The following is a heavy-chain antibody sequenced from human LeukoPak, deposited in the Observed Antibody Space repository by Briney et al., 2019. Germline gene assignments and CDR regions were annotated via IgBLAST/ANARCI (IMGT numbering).Heavy chain of an antibody. CDR2: ISSSSSYI. J-gene: IGHJ4*02. V-gene: IGHV3-21*04. CDR1: GFTFSSYS. Sequence: PGGSLRLSCAASGFTFSSYSMNWVRQAPGKGLEWVSSISSSSSYIYYADSVKGRFTISRDNSKNTLYLQMNSLRAEDTAVYYCAKDLHDSWAVGCWGPGTLVTVSS. D-gene: IGHD3-3*01. CDR3: AKDLHDSWAVGC.